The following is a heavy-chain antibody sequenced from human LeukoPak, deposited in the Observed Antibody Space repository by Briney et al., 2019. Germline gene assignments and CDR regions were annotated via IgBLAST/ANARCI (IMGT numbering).Heavy chain of an antibody. J-gene: IGHJ4*02. Sequence: GGSLRLSCAASGFTFSSHWMSWVRQAPVKGLEWVANIKEDGSEKYYVDSVKGRFTISRDNAKNSLYLQMNSLRAEDTAVYYCARNRLNIDYWGQGTLVTVSS. CDR1: GFTFSSHW. CDR3: ARNRLNIDY. D-gene: IGHD1-14*01. CDR2: IKEDGSEK. V-gene: IGHV3-7*01.